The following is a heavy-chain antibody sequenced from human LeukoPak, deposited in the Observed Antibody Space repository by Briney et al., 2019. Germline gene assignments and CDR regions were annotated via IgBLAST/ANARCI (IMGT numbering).Heavy chain of an antibody. CDR1: GFTFSSYS. D-gene: IGHD6-19*01. CDR2: IRSSSSYI. V-gene: IGHV3-21*01. CDR3: ARPGIAVAGEFFDY. J-gene: IGHJ4*02. Sequence: PGGSLRLSCAASGFTFSSYSMNWVSQAPGKGLEWVSFIRSSSSYIYYADSVKGRFTISRDNAKNSLYLQMNSLRAEDTAVYYCARPGIAVAGEFFDYWGQGTLVTVSS.